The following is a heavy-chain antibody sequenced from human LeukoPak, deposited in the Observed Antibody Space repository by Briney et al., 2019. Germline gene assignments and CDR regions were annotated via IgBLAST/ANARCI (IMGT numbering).Heavy chain of an antibody. CDR3: ARVGLGYCSGGSCYSLDY. V-gene: IGHV3-21*01. CDR2: ISSSSSYI. J-gene: IGHJ4*02. CDR1: GFTFSSYS. Sequence: PGGPLRLSCAASGFTFSSYSMNWVRQAPGKGLEWVSSISSSSSYIYYADSVKGRFTISRDNAKNSLYLQMNSLRAEDTAVYYCARVGLGYCSGGSCYSLDYWGQGTLVTVSS. D-gene: IGHD2-15*01.